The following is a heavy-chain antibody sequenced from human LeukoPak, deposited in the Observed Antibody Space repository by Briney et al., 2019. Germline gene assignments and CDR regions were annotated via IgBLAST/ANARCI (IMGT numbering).Heavy chain of an antibody. D-gene: IGHD3-10*02. Sequence: GGSLRLSCAAAGFTFSSYEMNWVRQAPGKGLEWVSYVSSSGRTIYCADSVKGRFTISRDNAKNSLYLQMNSLRAKDTAVYYCAELGITMIGGVWGKGTTVTISS. CDR3: AELGITMIGGV. V-gene: IGHV3-48*03. CDR2: VSSSGRTI. CDR1: GFTFSSYE. J-gene: IGHJ6*04.